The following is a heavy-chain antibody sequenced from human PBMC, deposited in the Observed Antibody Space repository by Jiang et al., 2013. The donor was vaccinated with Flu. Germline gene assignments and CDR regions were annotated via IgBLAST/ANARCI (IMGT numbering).Heavy chain of an antibody. CDR1: GGSMSSYS. Sequence: GPGLVKPSETLSLTCNVSGGSMSSYSWTWIRQPAGRGLEWIGRTHISGSNNYNPSLKSRLTMSIDTSKNQFSLELSSVTAADTAVYYCARDSSSRAFEYWGQGTLVTVSS. V-gene: IGHV4-4*07. D-gene: IGHD6-19*01. CDR3: ARDSSSRAFEY. J-gene: IGHJ4*02. CDR2: THISGSN.